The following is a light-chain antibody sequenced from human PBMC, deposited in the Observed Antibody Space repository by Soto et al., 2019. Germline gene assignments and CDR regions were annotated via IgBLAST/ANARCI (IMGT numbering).Light chain of an antibody. CDR1: QSISNW. CDR3: QQYNSYPWT. J-gene: IGKJ1*01. V-gene: IGKV1-5*01. Sequence: DIQMTQSPSTLSASVGDRVTITCRASQSISNWLAWYQQKPGKTPKLLIYDVSSLESGVPSRFSGSGSGTEVSLAISSLQPDDFATYYYQQYNSYPWTFGQGTKVDIK. CDR2: DVS.